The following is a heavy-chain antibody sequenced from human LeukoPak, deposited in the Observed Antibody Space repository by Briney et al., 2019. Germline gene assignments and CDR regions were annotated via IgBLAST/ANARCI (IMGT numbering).Heavy chain of an antibody. Sequence: GGSLILSCAASGFTFSSYEMNWVRQAPGKGLEWVSFISSSGSTMYYADSMKGRFTISRDNAGNSLYLQMSSLRVEDTAVYYCARLALDSSGYNYPDFWGQGTLVTVSS. V-gene: IGHV3-48*03. J-gene: IGHJ4*02. D-gene: IGHD3-22*01. CDR3: ARLALDSSGYNYPDF. CDR2: ISSSGSTM. CDR1: GFTFSSYE.